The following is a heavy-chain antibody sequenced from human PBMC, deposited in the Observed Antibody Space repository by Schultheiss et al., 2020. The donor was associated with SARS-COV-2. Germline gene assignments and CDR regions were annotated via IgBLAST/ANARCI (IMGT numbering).Heavy chain of an antibody. CDR3: AKVRIVVVPAALDY. CDR2: INSDGSST. Sequence: GGSLRLSCAASGFTFSSYWMHWVRQAPGKGLVWVSRINSDGSSTSYADSVKGRFTISRDNSKNTLYLQMNSLRAEDTAVYYCAKVRIVVVPAALDYWGQGTLVTVSS. CDR1: GFTFSSYW. J-gene: IGHJ4*02. V-gene: IGHV3-74*01. D-gene: IGHD2-2*01.